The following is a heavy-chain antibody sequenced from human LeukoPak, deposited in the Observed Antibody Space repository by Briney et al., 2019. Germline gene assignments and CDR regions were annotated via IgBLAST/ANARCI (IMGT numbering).Heavy chain of an antibody. V-gene: IGHV4-59*08. Sequence: SETLSLTCTVSGGSISSYYWNWIRQPPGKGLEWIGYIYYSGSTNYNPSLKSRVTISVDTSKNQFSLKLSSVTAADTAVYYCARHGGAGIGEFQHWGQGTLVTVSS. D-gene: IGHD4/OR15-4a*01. CDR3: ARHGGAGIGEFQH. J-gene: IGHJ1*01. CDR1: GGSISSYY. CDR2: IYYSGST.